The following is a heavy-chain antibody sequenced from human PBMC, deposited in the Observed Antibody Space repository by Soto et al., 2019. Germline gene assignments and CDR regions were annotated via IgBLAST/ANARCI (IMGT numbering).Heavy chain of an antibody. Sequence: SETLSLTCTVSGGSISSGGYYWSWIRQHPGKGLEWIGYIYYSGSTYYNPSLKSRVTISVDTSKNQFSLKLSSVTAADTAVYYCARWDLRHDSFQHCGQGTLVTLSS. D-gene: IGHD3-22*01. CDR2: IYYSGST. CDR3: ARWDLRHDSFQH. CDR1: GGSISSGGYY. J-gene: IGHJ1*01. V-gene: IGHV4-31*03.